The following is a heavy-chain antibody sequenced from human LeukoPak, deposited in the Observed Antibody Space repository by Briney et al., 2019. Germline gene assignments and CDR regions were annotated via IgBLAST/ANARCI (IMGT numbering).Heavy chain of an antibody. CDR3: TTLQIPYCSGGSCYGGDY. D-gene: IGHD2-15*01. CDR1: GFTFSNAW. J-gene: IGHJ4*02. CDR2: IKSKTDGGTT. Sequence: GGSLRLSCAASGFTFSNAWMSWVRQAPGKGLEWVGRIKSKTDGGTTGYAAPVKGRFTISRDDSKNTLYLQMNSLKTEDTAVYYCTTLQIPYCSGGSCYGGDYWGKGTLVTVSS. V-gene: IGHV3-15*01.